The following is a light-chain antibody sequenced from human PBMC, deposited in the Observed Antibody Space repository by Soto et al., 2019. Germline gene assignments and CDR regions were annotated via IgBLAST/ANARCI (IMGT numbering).Light chain of an antibody. CDR2: TNN. CDR3: QTWGSGIHVV. Sequence: QSVLTQPPSASGTPGQRVTISCSGSSSNIGSNTVNWYQQLPRTAPKLLIYTNNQRPSGVPDRFSGSKSGTSASLAISGLQSEDEADYYCQTWGSGIHVVFGGGTKLTVL. V-gene: IGLV1-44*01. CDR1: SSNIGSNT. J-gene: IGLJ2*01.